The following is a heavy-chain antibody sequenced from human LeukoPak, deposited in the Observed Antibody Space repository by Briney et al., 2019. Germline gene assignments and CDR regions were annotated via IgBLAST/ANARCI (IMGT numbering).Heavy chain of an antibody. CDR3: ARDPTRVGPIDP. D-gene: IGHD1-26*01. Sequence: ASVKVSCKVSGYTLTELSMHWVRQAPGKGLEWMGGFDPEDGETIYAQKFQGRVTMTEDTSTDTAYMELSSLRSEDTAVYYCARDPTRVGPIDPWGQGTLVTVSS. J-gene: IGHJ5*02. V-gene: IGHV1-24*01. CDR1: GYTLTELS. CDR2: FDPEDGET.